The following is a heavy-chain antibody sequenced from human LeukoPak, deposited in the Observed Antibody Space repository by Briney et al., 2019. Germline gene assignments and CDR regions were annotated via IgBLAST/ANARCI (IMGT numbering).Heavy chain of an antibody. CDR1: GFTFSDYY. D-gene: IGHD3-10*01. CDR3: AKDMVRGVNYYYGMDV. Sequence: GGSLRLSCAASGFTFSDYYMSWIRQAPGKGLEWVSYISSSGSTIYYADSVKGRFTISRDNAKNSLYLQMNSLRAEDTAVYYCAKDMVRGVNYYYGMDVWGQGTTVTVSS. CDR2: ISSSGSTI. V-gene: IGHV3-11*01. J-gene: IGHJ6*02.